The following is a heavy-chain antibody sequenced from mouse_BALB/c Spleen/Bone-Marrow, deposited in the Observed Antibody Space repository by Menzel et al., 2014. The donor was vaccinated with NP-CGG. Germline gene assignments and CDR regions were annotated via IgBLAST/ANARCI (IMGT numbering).Heavy chain of an antibody. Sequence: EVMLVESGGGLVQPGGSLRLSCAPSGFTFSDFYMGWVRQPPGKRLEWIAASRNKANEYTTEYSASVKGRFIVSRDTSQNILYLQMNALRAKDTAIYYCARDPRWLLAMDYWGQGTSVTVSS. J-gene: IGHJ4*01. D-gene: IGHD2-3*01. CDR3: ARDPRWLLAMDY. V-gene: IGHV7-1*02. CDR2: SRNKANEYTT. CDR1: GFTFSDFY.